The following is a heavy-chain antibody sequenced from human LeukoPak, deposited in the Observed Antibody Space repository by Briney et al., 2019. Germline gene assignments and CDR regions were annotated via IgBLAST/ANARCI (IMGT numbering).Heavy chain of an antibody. CDR2: IYYSGST. D-gene: IGHD3-9*01. Sequence: PSETLSPTCTVSGGSVSSSTYYWGWIRQPPGKGLEWIGNIYYSGSTYYNPSLTSRVTMSVDTSNNQFSLKMHSVTAADTAVYYCARLSKGRFFDYIFDHWGQGTLVNVSS. J-gene: IGHJ4*02. CDR1: GGSVSSSTYY. CDR3: ARLSKGRFFDYIFDH. V-gene: IGHV4-39*01.